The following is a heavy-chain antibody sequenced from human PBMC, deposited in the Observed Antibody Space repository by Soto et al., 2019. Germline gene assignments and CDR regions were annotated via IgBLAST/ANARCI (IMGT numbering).Heavy chain of an antibody. D-gene: IGHD3-10*01. CDR3: ARYGTRGDW. CDR2: ISSSGLTT. CDR1: GFNFRLYE. Sequence: GGSLRLSCQASGFNFRLYEMHWVRKAPGKGLEWVSYISSSGLTTYYADFAEVRFTISRDNAKDSLYLHLNSLRVGDTAVYYCARYGTRGDWWGLGTQVTVSS. V-gene: IGHV3-48*03. J-gene: IGHJ5*01.